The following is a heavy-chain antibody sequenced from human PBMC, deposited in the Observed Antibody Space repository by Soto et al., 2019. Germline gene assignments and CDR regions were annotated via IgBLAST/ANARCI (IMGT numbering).Heavy chain of an antibody. J-gene: IGHJ4*02. V-gene: IGHV3-23*01. CDR2: IYGNGGGI. CDR1: GFTLSKFA. Sequence: GGSLRLSCTGSGFTLSKFAMLWVRQAPGKGTECVSGIYGNGGGIEYADSVKGRFTISRDNSKNTVYLQMTNLRDDDTAVYYCAKDAVYGDGLWIMDHWGQGTQVTVSS. D-gene: IGHD2-21*02. CDR3: AKDAVYGDGLWIMDH.